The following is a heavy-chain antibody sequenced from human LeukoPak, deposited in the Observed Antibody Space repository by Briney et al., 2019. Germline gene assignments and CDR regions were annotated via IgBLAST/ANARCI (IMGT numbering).Heavy chain of an antibody. CDR2: SYYSGSS. D-gene: IGHD2-21*02. Sequence: SETLSLTCTVSDGSIRSASHYWAWIRQPPGKGPEWIGSSYYSGSSYHNPSLKSRVTISVDTSKNQFSLKLSSVTAADTAVYYCATHWPEGDQIDYWGQGILVTVSS. V-gene: IGHV4-39*01. CDR1: DGSIRSASHY. CDR3: ATHWPEGDQIDY. J-gene: IGHJ4*02.